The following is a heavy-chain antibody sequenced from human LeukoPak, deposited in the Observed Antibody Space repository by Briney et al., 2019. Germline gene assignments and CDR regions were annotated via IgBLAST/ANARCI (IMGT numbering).Heavy chain of an antibody. J-gene: IGHJ4*02. CDR2: ISSSGSTI. V-gene: IGHV3-11*04. D-gene: IGHD2-2*01. CDR3: ARDNVVVVPYFDC. CDR1: GFTFSDYY. Sequence: GGSLRLSCAASGFTFSDYYMSWIRQAPGKGLEWVSYISSSGSTIYYADSVKGRFTISRDNAKNSLYLQMNSLRAEDTAVYYCARDNVVVVPYFDCWGQGTLVTVSS.